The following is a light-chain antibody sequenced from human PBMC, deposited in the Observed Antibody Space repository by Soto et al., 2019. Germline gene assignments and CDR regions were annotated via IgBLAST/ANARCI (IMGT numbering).Light chain of an antibody. Sequence: DXQMTHSPSTLSXSVGDRATITCRSSQTISSWLAWYQQKPGKAPKLLIYKASTLKSGVPSRLSGSGSGKEFTLTISSLQPDDFATYYCQHYNSYSEAFGQVTKVAIK. J-gene: IGKJ1*01. CDR2: KAS. CDR1: QTISSW. CDR3: QHYNSYSEA. V-gene: IGKV1-5*03.